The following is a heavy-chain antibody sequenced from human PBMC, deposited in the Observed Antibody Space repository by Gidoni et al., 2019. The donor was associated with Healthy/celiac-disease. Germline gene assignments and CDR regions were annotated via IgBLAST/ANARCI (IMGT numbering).Heavy chain of an antibody. Sequence: QVQLVESGGGVVQPGRSLRLSCAASGFTFSSYGMHWVRQAPGKGLEWVAVIWYDGSNKYYADSVKGRFTISRDNSKNTLYLQMNSLRAEDTAVYYCARDQSLDHELISWGQGTMVTVSS. V-gene: IGHV3-33*01. CDR3: ARDQSLDHELIS. CDR2: IWYDGSNK. J-gene: IGHJ4*02. D-gene: IGHD2-21*01. CDR1: GFTFSSYG.